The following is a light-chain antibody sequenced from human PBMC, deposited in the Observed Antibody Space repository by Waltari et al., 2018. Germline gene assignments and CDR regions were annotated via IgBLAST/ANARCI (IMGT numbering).Light chain of an antibody. J-gene: IGKJ2*01. Sequence: DIQMTQSPSSLSASMGARVTITCRASENIGSYLNWYQQRTGEAPKLLIYATSTLQTEVPSRFSGSGSRTDFTLTISSLQPEDFATYYCQHTFETPYSFGQGTKLESK. CDR3: QHTFETPYS. V-gene: IGKV1-39*01. CDR2: ATS. CDR1: ENIGSY.